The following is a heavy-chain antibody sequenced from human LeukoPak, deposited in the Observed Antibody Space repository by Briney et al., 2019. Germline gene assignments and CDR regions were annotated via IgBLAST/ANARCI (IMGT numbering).Heavy chain of an antibody. CDR3: AKSPHYYDSSGYYTDTDWDAFDI. CDR1: GFTVSSNY. D-gene: IGHD3-22*01. Sequence: PGGSLRLSCAASGFTVSSNYMSWVRQAPGKGLEWVSAISGSGGSTYYADSVKGRFTISRDNSKNTLYLQMNSLRAEDTAVYYCAKSPHYYDSSGYYTDTDWDAFDIWGQGTMVTVSS. CDR2: ISGSGGST. J-gene: IGHJ3*02. V-gene: IGHV3-23*01.